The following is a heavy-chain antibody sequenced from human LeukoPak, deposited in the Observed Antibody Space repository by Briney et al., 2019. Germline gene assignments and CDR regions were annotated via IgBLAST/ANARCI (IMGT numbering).Heavy chain of an antibody. V-gene: IGHV4-39*07. J-gene: IGHJ4*02. Sequence: SETLSLTCTVSGGSISSSSYYWGWIRQPPGKGLEWIGSIYYSGSTYYNPSLKSRVTISVDTSKNQFSLKLSSVTAADTAVYYCAREVRTGRDYWGQGTLVTVSS. CDR3: AREVRTGRDY. CDR2: IYYSGST. CDR1: GGSISSSSYY. D-gene: IGHD1/OR15-1a*01.